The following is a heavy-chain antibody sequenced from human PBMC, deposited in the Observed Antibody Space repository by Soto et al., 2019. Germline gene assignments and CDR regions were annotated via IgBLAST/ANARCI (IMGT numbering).Heavy chain of an antibody. CDR2: IYPGESHT. J-gene: IGHJ6*02. CDR1: GYDFSNYR. V-gene: IGHV5-51*01. CDR3: ARWGMEGYQYYCMDV. Sequence: EYLKISCKGSGYDFSNYRIGLVPQLPGEGHEGVGIIYPGESHTRYSPSLQGQVTISADKSINTAFLQWSSLEASDTAMYYCARWGMEGYQYYCMDVWGQGTTVTVSS. D-gene: IGHD1-1*01.